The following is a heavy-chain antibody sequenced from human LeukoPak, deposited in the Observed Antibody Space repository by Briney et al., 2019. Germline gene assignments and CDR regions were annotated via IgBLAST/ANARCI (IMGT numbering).Heavy chain of an antibody. V-gene: IGHV3-48*03. J-gene: IGHJ4*02. CDR1: GFDLRKYE. CDR3: AREGGDGYNLDYFDY. D-gene: IGHD5-24*01. Sequence: GGSLRLSRGGSGFDLRKYENNLVRQGPGKGLGGVAYISVRAGTIYYGDSAEGRFTISRDDAKNSLYLQMNSLRAEDTAVYYCAREGGDGYNLDYFDYWGQGTLVTVSS. CDR2: ISVRAGTI.